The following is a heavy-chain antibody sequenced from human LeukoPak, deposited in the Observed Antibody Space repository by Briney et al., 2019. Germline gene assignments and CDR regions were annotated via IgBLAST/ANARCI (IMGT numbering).Heavy chain of an antibody. Sequence: GGSLRLSCAASGFTFSSYAMSWVRQAPGKWREWGSSIGGSGGRTYYADSVKGRFHISRDNSENPPYLGMNRLTAEDTAVSYCAKRGGYFEYWGQGTLVTVS. J-gene: IGHJ4*02. D-gene: IGHD3-16*01. CDR1: GFTFSSYA. CDR3: AKRGGYFEY. CDR2: IGGSGGRT. V-gene: IGHV3-23*01.